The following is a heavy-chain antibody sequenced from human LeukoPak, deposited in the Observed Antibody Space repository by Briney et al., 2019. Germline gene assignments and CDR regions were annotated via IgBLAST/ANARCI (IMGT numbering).Heavy chain of an antibody. V-gene: IGHV4-30-4*08. CDR1: GGSNSSGDYY. D-gene: IGHD6-13*01. CDR2: IYYSGST. J-gene: IGHJ6*03. Sequence: SETLSLTCTVSGGSNSSGDYYWRWIRQPPGKGLEWIGYIYYSGSTYYNPSLKSRVTISVDTSKNQFSLKLSSVTAADTAVYYCASKSLAAAGTPDYYYYYYMDVWGKGTTVTVSS. CDR3: ASKSLAAAGTPDYYYYYYMDV.